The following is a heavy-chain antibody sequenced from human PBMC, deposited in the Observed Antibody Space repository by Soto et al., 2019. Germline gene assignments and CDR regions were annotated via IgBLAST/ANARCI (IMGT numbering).Heavy chain of an antibody. CDR2: IYYSGST. V-gene: IGHV4-39*01. CDR3: ARHGNRLFYGMDV. J-gene: IGHJ6*02. Sequence: PSETLRLPYSVSGGSISSSSYYWGWIRQPPGKWLEWIGSIYYSGSTYYNPSLKSRVTISVDTSKNQFSLKLSSVTAADTAVYYCARHGNRLFYGMDVWGQGTTVTVSS. CDR1: GGSISSSSYY. D-gene: IGHD2-21*01.